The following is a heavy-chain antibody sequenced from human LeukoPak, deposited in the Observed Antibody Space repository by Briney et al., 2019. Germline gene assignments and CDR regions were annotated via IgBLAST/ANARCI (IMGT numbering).Heavy chain of an antibody. CDR1: GGSINTYF. V-gene: IGHV4-34*01. Sequence: SETLPLTCTVSGGSINTYFWSWIRQPPGKGLEWIGEVNLQGSTNYNPSLMGRVAISVDTSENHVSLQLTSVTAADTAVYYCAREGGPYRPLDYSGQGTLVTVS. J-gene: IGHJ4*02. CDR2: VNLQGST. CDR3: AREGGPYRPLDY. D-gene: IGHD3-16*01.